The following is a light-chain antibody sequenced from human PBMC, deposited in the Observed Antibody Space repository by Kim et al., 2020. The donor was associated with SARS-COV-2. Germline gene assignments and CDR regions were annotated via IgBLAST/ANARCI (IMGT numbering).Light chain of an antibody. CDR3: MQALQSPYS. Sequence: EPASISCKSSQSLLHYNGYSYVEWYLQKPGQSPQLLIYLGSNRASGVPDRFRGSGSTTDFTLEIRRVEAEDVGIYYCMQALQSPYSFGQGTKLEI. V-gene: IGKV2-28*01. CDR2: LGS. CDR1: QSLLHYNGYSY. J-gene: IGKJ2*03.